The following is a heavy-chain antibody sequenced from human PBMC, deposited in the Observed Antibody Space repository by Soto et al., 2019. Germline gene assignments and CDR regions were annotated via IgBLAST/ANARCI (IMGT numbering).Heavy chain of an antibody. V-gene: IGHV4-59*12. J-gene: IGHJ5*02. CDR2: IYYSGGT. CDR3: VRDGTKTLRDWFDP. CDR1: GGSISSYY. Sequence: SETLSLTCTVSGGSISSYYWSWIRQPPGKGLEWIGYIYYSGGTNYNPSLKSRVTISVDTSKNQFSLKLRSVTAADTAVYYCVRDGTKTLRDWFDPWGQGISVTVSS. D-gene: IGHD1-1*01.